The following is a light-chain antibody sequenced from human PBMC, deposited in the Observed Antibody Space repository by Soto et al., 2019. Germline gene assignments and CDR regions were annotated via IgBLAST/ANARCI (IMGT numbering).Light chain of an antibody. J-gene: IGKJ1*01. CDR1: QSVSSSS. CDR3: HQYGSTPRT. V-gene: IGKV3-20*01. CDR2: GVS. Sequence: EIVLTQSPCTLSLSPGERATLSCRASQSVSSSSLAWYQHKPGQAPRLLIYGVSSRATGIPDRFSGSGSGTDFTLTVDRLEPEDFAVYYCHQYGSTPRTFGQGTKVDIK.